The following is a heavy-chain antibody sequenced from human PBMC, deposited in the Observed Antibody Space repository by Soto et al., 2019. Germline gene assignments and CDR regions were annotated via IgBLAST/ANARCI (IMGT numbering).Heavy chain of an antibody. V-gene: IGHV4-59*01. D-gene: IGHD4-17*01. CDR3: ARGATVGLHFDY. CDR1: GGSISSYY. J-gene: IGHJ4*02. CDR2: IYYSGST. Sequence: QVQLQESGPGLVKPSETLSLTCTVSGGSISSYYWSWIRQPPGKGLEWIGYIYYSGSTNYNPSLKSRVTISVDTSKNQFSLKLSSVTAADTAMYYCARGATVGLHFDYWGQGTLVTVSS.